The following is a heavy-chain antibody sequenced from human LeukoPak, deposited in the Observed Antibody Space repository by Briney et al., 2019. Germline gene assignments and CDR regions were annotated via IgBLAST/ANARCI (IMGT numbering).Heavy chain of an antibody. V-gene: IGHV1-69*02. D-gene: IGHD4-11*01. J-gene: IGHJ4*02. Sequence: SVKVSCKASGGTFSSYTISWVRQAPGQGLEWMGRIIPILGIANYSQKFQGRVTITADKSTSTTYMELSSLRSEDTAVYYCARATTVTVVGGDYWGQGTLVTVSS. CDR2: IIPILGIA. CDR1: GGTFSSYT. CDR3: ARATTVTVVGGDY.